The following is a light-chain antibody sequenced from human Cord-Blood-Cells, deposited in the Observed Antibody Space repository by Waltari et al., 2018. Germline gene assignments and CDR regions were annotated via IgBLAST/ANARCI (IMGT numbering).Light chain of an antibody. J-gene: IGKJ1*01. Sequence: DIQMTQSPSSLSASVGDRVTITCRASQSISSYLNWYQQKPGKAPKLLIYAASSLQSGVPSRFSGSGSGTDFTLTISSLQPEDFATYYCQQSYSTWPFGQGP. CDR2: AAS. CDR1: QSISSY. V-gene: IGKV1-39*01. CDR3: QQSYSTWP.